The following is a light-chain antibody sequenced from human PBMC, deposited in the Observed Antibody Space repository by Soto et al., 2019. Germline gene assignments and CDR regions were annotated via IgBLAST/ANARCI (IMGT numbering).Light chain of an antibody. CDR2: RIS. J-gene: IGKJ1*01. Sequence: EIVLTQSPATLSLSPGERATLSCRASQSVSGYLDWFQQKPGQAPRLVLLRISTRAIGVPARFSGSGSETEFPLTISGLQSEDSGVYYCLQHYAWPWTFGQGTKVDIK. V-gene: IGKV3-15*01. CDR1: QSVSGY. CDR3: LQHYAWPWT.